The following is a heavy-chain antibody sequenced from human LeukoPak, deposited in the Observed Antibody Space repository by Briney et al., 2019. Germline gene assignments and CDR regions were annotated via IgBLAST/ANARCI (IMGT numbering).Heavy chain of an antibody. V-gene: IGHV4-4*07. CDR1: GGSISSYY. CDR3: ARQLQLWLYASDI. CDR2: IYTSGST. D-gene: IGHD5-18*01. J-gene: IGHJ3*02. Sequence: PSETLSLTCTVSGGSISSYYWSWIRQRAGKGLEWIGRIYTSGSTNYNPSLKSRVTMSVDTSKNQFSLKLSSVTAADTAVYYCARQLQLWLYASDIWGQGTMVTVSS.